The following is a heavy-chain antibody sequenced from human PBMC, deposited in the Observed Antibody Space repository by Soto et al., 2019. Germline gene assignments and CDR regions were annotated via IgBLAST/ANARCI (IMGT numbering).Heavy chain of an antibody. Sequence: EVQLVESGGGLVQPGGSLRLSCAASGFTFSSFWMHWVRQAPGEGLVWVSRINSDGSNTNYADSVKGRFTISRDNAKNTLSLQMIMLRAADTAVYYCARGAVPAAMSYWGQGTLVTVSS. CDR1: GFTFSSFW. D-gene: IGHD2-2*01. V-gene: IGHV3-74*01. CDR2: INSDGSNT. J-gene: IGHJ1*01. CDR3: ARGAVPAAMSY.